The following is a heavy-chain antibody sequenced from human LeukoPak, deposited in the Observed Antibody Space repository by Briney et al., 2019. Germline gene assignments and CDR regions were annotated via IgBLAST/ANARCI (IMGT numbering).Heavy chain of an antibody. Sequence: GGSLRLSCAASGFTFSSYDMHWVRQATGKGLEWVSAIGTAGDTYYPGSVKGRFTISRDNSKNTLYLQMNSLRAEDTAVYYCARDSYASFDYWGQGTLVTVSS. CDR2: IGTAGDT. D-gene: IGHD1-26*01. V-gene: IGHV3-13*01. CDR3: ARDSYASFDY. J-gene: IGHJ4*02. CDR1: GFTFSSYD.